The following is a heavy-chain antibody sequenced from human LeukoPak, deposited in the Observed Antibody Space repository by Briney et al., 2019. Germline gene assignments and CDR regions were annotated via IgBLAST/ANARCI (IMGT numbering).Heavy chain of an antibody. D-gene: IGHD6-13*01. Sequence: SETLSLTCTVSGGSISGYYWSWIRQPPGKGLEWIGYIYYSGSTNYNPSLKSQVTISVDTSKNQFSLKLSSVTAADTAVYYCAREVGYSSSWVYFFDYWGQGTLVTVSS. CDR2: IYYSGST. CDR3: AREVGYSSSWVYFFDY. J-gene: IGHJ4*02. V-gene: IGHV4-59*01. CDR1: GGSISGYY.